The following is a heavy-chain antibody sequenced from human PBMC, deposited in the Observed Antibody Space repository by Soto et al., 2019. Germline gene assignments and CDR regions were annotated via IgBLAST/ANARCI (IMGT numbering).Heavy chain of an antibody. CDR1: GGSISSGGYS. CDR2: IYHSGST. J-gene: IGHJ4*02. Sequence: PSETLSLTCTVSGGSISSGGYSWSWIRQPPGKGLEWIGYIYHSGSTYYNPSLKSRVTISVDRSKNQFSLKLSSVTAADTAVYYCARAPQLAAAGTGFDYWGQGTLVTVSS. V-gene: IGHV4-30-2*01. D-gene: IGHD6-13*01. CDR3: ARAPQLAAAGTGFDY.